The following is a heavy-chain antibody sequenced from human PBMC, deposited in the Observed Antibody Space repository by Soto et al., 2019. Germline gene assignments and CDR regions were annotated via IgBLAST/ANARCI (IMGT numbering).Heavy chain of an antibody. CDR1: GYTFTSYG. J-gene: IGHJ6*02. CDR3: ARDLVVPAAPYYYYYGMDF. V-gene: IGHV1-18*01. Sequence: QVQLVQSGAEVKKPGASVKVSCKASGYTFTSYGISWVRQAPGQGLEWMGWISAYNGNTNYAQKLQGRVTMTTDTATSTAYMELRSLRADDTAVYYCARDLVVPAAPYYYYYGMDFWGQGTTVTVSS. CDR2: ISAYNGNT. D-gene: IGHD2-2*01.